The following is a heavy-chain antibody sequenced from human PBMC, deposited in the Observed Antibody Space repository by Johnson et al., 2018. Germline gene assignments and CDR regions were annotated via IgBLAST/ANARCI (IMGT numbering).Heavy chain of an antibody. J-gene: IGHJ6*03. CDR1: GFTFSGFA. CDR2: ISFDGVDE. Sequence: QVQLVQSGGGVVQPGRSLRLSCAASGFTFSGFAMHWVRQAPGKGLEWVAMISFDGVDEFYADSVRGRFTVSRDNSKNTLFLQMSSLGAEDTAVYYCARPKVGATSGGMDVWGTGTTVTVSS. CDR3: ARPKVGATSGGMDV. D-gene: IGHD1-26*01. V-gene: IGHV3-30-3*01.